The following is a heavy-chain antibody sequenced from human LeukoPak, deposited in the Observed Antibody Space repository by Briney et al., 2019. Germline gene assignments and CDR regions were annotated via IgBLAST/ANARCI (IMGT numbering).Heavy chain of an antibody. V-gene: IGHV3-23*01. CDR2: ISGSGGST. D-gene: IGHD1-26*01. CDR3: AKDFRSGIVGVSGYFDY. CDR1: GFTFSSYG. J-gene: IGHJ4*02. Sequence: GGSLRLSCAASGFTFSSYGMSWVRQAPGKGLEWVSAISGSGGSTYYADSVKGRFTISRDNSKNTLYLQMNSLRAEDTAVYYCAKDFRSGIVGVSGYFDYWGQGTLVTVSS.